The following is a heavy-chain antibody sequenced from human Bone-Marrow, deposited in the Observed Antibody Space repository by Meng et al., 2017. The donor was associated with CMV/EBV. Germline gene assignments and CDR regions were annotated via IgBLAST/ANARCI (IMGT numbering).Heavy chain of an antibody. D-gene: IGHD1-26*01. V-gene: IGHV1-46*01. CDR2: INPSGGST. Sequence: ASVKVSCKASGYTFTSYYMHWVRQAPGQGLEWMGIINPSGGSTSYAQKFQGRVTMTRDTSTSTVYMELSSLRSEDTAVYYRASSGDKDYFDYWGQGTLVTVSS. J-gene: IGHJ4*02. CDR3: ASSGDKDYFDY. CDR1: GYTFTSYY.